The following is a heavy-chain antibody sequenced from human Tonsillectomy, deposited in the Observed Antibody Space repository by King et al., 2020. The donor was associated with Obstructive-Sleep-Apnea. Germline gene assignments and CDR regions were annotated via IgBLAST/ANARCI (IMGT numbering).Heavy chain of an antibody. Sequence: QLQESGPGLVKPSETLSLTCTFSGGSISNYYWSWIRQPPGKGLEWIGYMYYSGNTNFNPSLKSRVTISADTSKTQLSLRLSSVTAADTAVYYCARHRGVEDYGGYGDYFDYWGQGTLVTVSS. CDR2: MYYSGNT. CDR3: ARHRGVEDYGGYGDYFDY. CDR1: GGSISNYY. J-gene: IGHJ4*02. V-gene: IGHV4-59*08. D-gene: IGHD5-12*01.